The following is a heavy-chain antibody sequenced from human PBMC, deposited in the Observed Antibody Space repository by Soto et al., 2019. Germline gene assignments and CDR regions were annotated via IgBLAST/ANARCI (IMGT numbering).Heavy chain of an antibody. Sequence: LSLTCTVSGGSISSSSYYWGWIRQPPGKGLEWIGSIYYSGSTYYNPSLKSRVTISVDTSKNQFSLKLSSVTAADTAVYYCARHMVHSSSSLNWFDPWGQGTLVTVSS. CDR3: ARHMVHSSSSLNWFDP. V-gene: IGHV4-39*01. D-gene: IGHD6-6*01. CDR1: GGSISSSSYY. CDR2: IYYSGST. J-gene: IGHJ5*02.